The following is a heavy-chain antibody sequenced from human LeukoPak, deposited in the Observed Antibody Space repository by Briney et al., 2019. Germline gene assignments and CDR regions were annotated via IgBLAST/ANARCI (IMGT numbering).Heavy chain of an antibody. V-gene: IGHV4-34*01. CDR1: GGSFSGYY. Sequence: PSETLSPTCAVYGGSFSGYYWSWIRQPPGKGLEWIGEINHSGSTNYNPSLKSRVTISVDTSKNQFSLKLSSVTAADTAVYYCARAVTVTMFGSYYYYYMDVWGKGTTVTVSS. CDR2: INHSGST. CDR3: ARAVTVTMFGSYYYYYMDV. D-gene: IGHD4-17*01. J-gene: IGHJ6*03.